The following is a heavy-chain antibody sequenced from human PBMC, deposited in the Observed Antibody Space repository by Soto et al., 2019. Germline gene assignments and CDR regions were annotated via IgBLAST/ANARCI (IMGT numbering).Heavy chain of an antibody. CDR2: ISGSGGST. J-gene: IGHJ4*02. D-gene: IGHD3-9*01. CDR3: SRDDSDWFFN. Sequence: GGSLRLSCAASGFTFSSYAMSWVRQAPGKGLEWVSAISGSGGSTYYADSVKGRFTISRDDSKKTAYLQMNSLESEDTAVYYCSRDDSDWFFNWVRGTLVTVSS. CDR1: GFTFSSYA. V-gene: IGHV3-23*01.